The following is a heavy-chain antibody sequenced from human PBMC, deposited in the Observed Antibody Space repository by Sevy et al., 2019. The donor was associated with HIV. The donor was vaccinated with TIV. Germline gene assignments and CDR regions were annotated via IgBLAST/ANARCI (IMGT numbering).Heavy chain of an antibody. Sequence: GGSLRLSCTASGFTFSNAWMNWVRQAPGKGLEWVGRIKSPSDGGTIDYAAPVKGRFTISRDDSKNTLFLQMNSLRSEDTAVYYCATKGGFWSGSQYFDAWGQGTLVTVSS. J-gene: IGHJ4*02. CDR3: ATKGGFWSGSQYFDA. CDR2: IKSPSDGGTI. D-gene: IGHD3-3*01. V-gene: IGHV3-15*07. CDR1: GFTFSNAW.